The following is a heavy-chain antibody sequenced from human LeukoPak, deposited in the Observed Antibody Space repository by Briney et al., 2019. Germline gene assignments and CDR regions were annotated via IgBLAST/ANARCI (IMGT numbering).Heavy chain of an antibody. CDR3: AKGSTSAWCAPFDS. V-gene: IGHV3-23*01. J-gene: IGHJ4*02. CDR2: LSSSGGST. Sequence: GGSLRLSCSASGFTFSSYAMSWVRQAPGKGLEWVSTLSSSGGSTYNADFVKGRFTISRDNSKNTLYLQMNSLRVEDTAVYYCAKGSTSAWCAPFDSWGQGTLVTVSS. CDR1: GFTFSSYA. D-gene: IGHD6-19*01.